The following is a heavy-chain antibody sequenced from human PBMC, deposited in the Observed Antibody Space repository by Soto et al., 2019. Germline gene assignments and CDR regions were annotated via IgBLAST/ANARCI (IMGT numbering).Heavy chain of an antibody. CDR3: ARAGDIGVVVADTENWFDP. J-gene: IGHJ5*02. Sequence: GASVKVSCKASGYTFTSYAMHWVRQAPGQRLEWMGWINAGNGNTKYSQKFQGRVTITRDTSTSTAYMELSSLRSEDTAVYYCARAGDIGVVVADTENWFDPWGQGTLVTVSS. V-gene: IGHV1-3*01. CDR1: GYTFTSYA. D-gene: IGHD2-15*01. CDR2: INAGNGNT.